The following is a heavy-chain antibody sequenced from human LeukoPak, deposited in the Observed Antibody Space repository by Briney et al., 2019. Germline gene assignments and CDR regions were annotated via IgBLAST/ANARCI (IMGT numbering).Heavy chain of an antibody. J-gene: IGHJ4*02. V-gene: IGHV1-2*02. CDR3: ARGPTSLSHFDH. CDR1: GYTFTGYY. D-gene: IGHD2/OR15-2a*01. CDR2: INPNSGGT. Sequence: AASVKVSCKAFGYTFTGYYMHWVRQAPGQGLEWMGWINPNSGGTNYAQKFQGGVTMTRDTSIDTAHMELSSLRSDDTAVYYCARGPTSLSHFDHWGQGTLVTVSS.